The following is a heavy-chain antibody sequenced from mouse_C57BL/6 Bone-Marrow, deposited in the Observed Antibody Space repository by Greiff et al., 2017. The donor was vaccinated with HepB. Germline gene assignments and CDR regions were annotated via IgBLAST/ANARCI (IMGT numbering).Heavy chain of an antibody. J-gene: IGHJ4*01. V-gene: IGHV1-64*01. D-gene: IGHD1-1*01. CDR2: IHPNSGST. CDR3: AREKVRSSYAMDD. Sequence: QVQLQQPGAELVKPGASVKLSCTASGYTFTSYWMHWVKQRPGQGLEWIGMIHPNSGSTNYNEKFKSKATLTVDKSSSTAYMPLSSLTSEDSAVYYCAREKVRSSYAMDDWGQGTSVTVSS. CDR1: GYTFTSYW.